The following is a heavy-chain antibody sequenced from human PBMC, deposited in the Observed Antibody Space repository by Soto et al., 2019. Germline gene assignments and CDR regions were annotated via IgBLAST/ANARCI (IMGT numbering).Heavy chain of an antibody. CDR3: ALWVRGDPYSPVDY. J-gene: IGHJ4*02. CDR1: GYTLTISD. D-gene: IGHD2-15*01. V-gene: IGHV1-46*01. CDR2: INPSGGST. Sequence: CQSCGYTLTISDITWLRHDPGQGLEWMGIINPSGGSTSYAQKFQGRVTMTRDTSTSTVYMELSSLRSEDTAVYYCALWVRGDPYSPVDYWGQGTLVTVSS.